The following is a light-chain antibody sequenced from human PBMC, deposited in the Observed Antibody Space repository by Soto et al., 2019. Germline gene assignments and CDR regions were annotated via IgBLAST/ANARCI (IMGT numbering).Light chain of an antibody. CDR2: AAS. J-gene: IGKJ4*01. CDR3: QQLNSSPLT. Sequence: DIQLTQSPSFLSASVGDRVTITCRASQGISTYLAWYQQKPGKAPKLLIYAASTLQSGVPSRFSGSGSGTEFTLTISSLQPEDFATYYCQQLNSSPLTFGGGTKLEIK. V-gene: IGKV1-9*01. CDR1: QGISTY.